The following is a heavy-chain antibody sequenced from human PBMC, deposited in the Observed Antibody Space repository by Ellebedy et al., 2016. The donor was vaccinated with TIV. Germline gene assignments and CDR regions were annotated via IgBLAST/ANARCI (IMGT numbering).Heavy chain of an antibody. CDR2: INPDNGVT. J-gene: IGHJ4*02. Sequence: AASVKVSCKSSGYTFTDYLMHWVRQAPGQGPEWVGWINPDNGVTVYEQKLQGRVTITGDTSISTVYMELSSLRSDDTAIYYCVRDITNPETGDYWGQGTLVFVSS. V-gene: IGHV1-2*02. CDR3: VRDITNPETGDY. D-gene: IGHD1-1*01. CDR1: GYTFTDYL.